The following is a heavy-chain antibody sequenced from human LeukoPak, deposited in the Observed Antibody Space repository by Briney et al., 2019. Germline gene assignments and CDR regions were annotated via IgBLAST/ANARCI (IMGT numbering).Heavy chain of an antibody. CDR3: ARRSGDYDFWSGYYGAYFDY. D-gene: IGHD3-3*01. CDR2: ISSSGSTI. Sequence: PGGSLRLSCAASGFTFSSYEMNWVRQAPGKGLEWVSYISSSGSTIYYADSVKGRFTISRDNAKNSLYLQMNSLRAEDTAAYYCARRSGDYDFWSGYYGAYFDYWGQGTLVTVSS. V-gene: IGHV3-48*03. J-gene: IGHJ4*02. CDR1: GFTFSSYE.